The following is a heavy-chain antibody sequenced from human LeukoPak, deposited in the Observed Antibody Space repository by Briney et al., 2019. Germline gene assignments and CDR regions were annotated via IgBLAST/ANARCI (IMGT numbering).Heavy chain of an antibody. D-gene: IGHD2-2*01. CDR2: INLSGST. CDR1: GGSFSGYY. J-gene: IGHJ5*02. V-gene: IGHV4-34*01. Sequence: PSETLSLTCAVYGGSFSGYYWSWIRQPPGKGLEWIGEINLSGSTNYNPSLKSRVTTSVDTSKKQISLKLSSVTAADTAVYYCARHLYCSSTSCYPFDPWGQGTLVTVSS. CDR3: ARHLYCSSTSCYPFDP.